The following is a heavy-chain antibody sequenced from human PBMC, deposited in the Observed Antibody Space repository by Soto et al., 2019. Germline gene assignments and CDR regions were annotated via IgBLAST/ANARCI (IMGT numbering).Heavy chain of an antibody. CDR3: ASHPDNYFDRPGRRADPDYYGMDV. J-gene: IGHJ6*02. CDR2: INVDNGNT. V-gene: IGHV1-3*01. Sequence: QVQLVQSGAAVKKPGASVKVSCKASGYSFSNYAIHWVRQAPGQGLEWMGWINVDNGNTKYSQKLKDRVTITRDTSASTVYMEVSSLRSEDTAVDYCASHPDNYFDRPGRRADPDYYGMDVWGQGTTVTVSS. D-gene: IGHD3-9*01. CDR1: GYSFSNYA.